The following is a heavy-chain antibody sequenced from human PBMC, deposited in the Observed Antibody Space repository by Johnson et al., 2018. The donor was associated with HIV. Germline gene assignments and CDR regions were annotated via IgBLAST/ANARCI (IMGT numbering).Heavy chain of an antibody. V-gene: IGHV3-20*04. CDR3: ARDRIYSYVPDAFDI. J-gene: IGHJ3*02. CDR1: GFTFDDYG. Sequence: VQLVESGGGVVRPGGSLRLSCAASGFTFDDYGMSWVRQTPGKGLEWVSGINWNSGSIGYADSVKGRFTISRDNAKNSLFLQMNRLRAEDTAVYYCARDRIYSYVPDAFDIWGQGTMVTVSS. D-gene: IGHD5-18*01. CDR2: INWNSGSI.